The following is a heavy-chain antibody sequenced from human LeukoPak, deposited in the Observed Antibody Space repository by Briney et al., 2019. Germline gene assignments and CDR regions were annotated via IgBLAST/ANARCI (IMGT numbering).Heavy chain of an antibody. V-gene: IGHV4/OR15-8*01. CDR1: GGSIDSTNW. D-gene: IGHD3-3*01. J-gene: IGHJ4*02. CDR3: ARGHYDFWSGYYTSYFDY. CDR2: IHHDGRI. Sequence: SETLSLTCDVSGGSIDSTNWWNWVRQPPGKGLEWIGEIHHDGRINYNPSLKSRVTLSVDKSKNQFSLKLSSVTAADTAVYYCARGHYDFWSGYYTSYFDYWGQGTLVTVSS.